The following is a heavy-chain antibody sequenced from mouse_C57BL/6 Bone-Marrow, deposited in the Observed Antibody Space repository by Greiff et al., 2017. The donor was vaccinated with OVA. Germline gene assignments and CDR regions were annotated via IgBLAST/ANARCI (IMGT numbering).Heavy chain of an antibody. V-gene: IGHV1-85*01. CDR2: IYPRDGST. CDR3: ARRGYGTQFAY. Sequence: QVQLKESGPELVKPGASVKLSCKASGYTFTSYDINWVKQRPGQGLEWIGWIYPRDGSTKYNEKFKGKATLTVDTSSSTAYMELHSLTSEDSAVYFCARRGYGTQFAYWGQGTLVTVSA. CDR1: GYTFTSYD. D-gene: IGHD1-1*01. J-gene: IGHJ3*01.